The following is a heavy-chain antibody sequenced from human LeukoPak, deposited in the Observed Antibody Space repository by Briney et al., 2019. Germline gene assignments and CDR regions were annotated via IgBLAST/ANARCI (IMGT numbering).Heavy chain of an antibody. CDR3: ARYRNCGSDCYDAFDI. Sequence: SETLSLTCTVSGGSISSYYWSWIRQPPGKGLEWIGYIYYSGSTNYNPSLKSRVTISVDTSKNQFSLKLNSVTAADTAVYYCARYRNCGSDCYDAFDIWGQGTMVTVSS. J-gene: IGHJ3*02. CDR1: GGSISSYY. D-gene: IGHD2-21*02. CDR2: IYYSGST. V-gene: IGHV4-59*08.